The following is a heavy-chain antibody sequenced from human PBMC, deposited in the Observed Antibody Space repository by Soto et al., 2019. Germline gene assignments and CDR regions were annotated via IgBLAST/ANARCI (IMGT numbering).Heavy chain of an antibody. CDR2: ISGSGGST. J-gene: IGHJ2*01. V-gene: IGHV3-23*01. Sequence: PGGSLRLSCAASGFTFSSYAMSWVRQAPGKGLEWVSAISGSGGSTYYADSVKGRFTISRDNSKNTLYLQMNSLRAEDTAVYYCAKLRCTNGVCYTSWYFDLWRRGTLVTVSS. D-gene: IGHD2-8*01. CDR1: GFTFSSYA. CDR3: AKLRCTNGVCYTSWYFDL.